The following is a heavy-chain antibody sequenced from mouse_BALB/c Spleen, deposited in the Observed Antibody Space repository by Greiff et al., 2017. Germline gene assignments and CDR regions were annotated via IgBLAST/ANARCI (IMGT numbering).Heavy chain of an antibody. CDR3: ARGGYYGSSPYAMDY. Sequence: QVQLQQSGAELAKPGASVKMSCKASGYTFTSYWMHWVKQRPGQGLEWIGYINPSTGYTEYNQKLKDKATLTADKSSSTAYMQLSSLTSEDSAVYYCARGGYYGSSPYAMDYWGQGTSVTVSS. V-gene: IGHV1-7*01. D-gene: IGHD1-1*01. J-gene: IGHJ4*01. CDR2: INPSTGYT. CDR1: GYTFTSYW.